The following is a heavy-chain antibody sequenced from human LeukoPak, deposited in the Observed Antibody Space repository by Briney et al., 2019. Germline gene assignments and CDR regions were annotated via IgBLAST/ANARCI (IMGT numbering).Heavy chain of an antibody. CDR2: IYYSGST. D-gene: IGHD1-26*01. J-gene: IGHJ4*02. CDR3: ARDLGEGIVGATTWDY. Sequence: SETLSLTCTVSGGSISSYYWSWIRQPPGKGLEWIGYIYYSGSTNYNPSLKSRVTISVDTSKNQFSLKLSSVTAADTAVYYCARDLGEGIVGATTWDYWGQGTLVTVSS. CDR1: GGSISSYY. V-gene: IGHV4-59*01.